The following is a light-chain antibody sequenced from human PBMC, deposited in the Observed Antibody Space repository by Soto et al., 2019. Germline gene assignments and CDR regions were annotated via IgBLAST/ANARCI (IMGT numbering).Light chain of an antibody. J-gene: IGKJ1*01. V-gene: IGKV3-15*01. Sequence: EIVMTQSPATLSVSPGERATLSCRASQSISSNLAWYQQKAGQTPRLFIYGASTRATGIPARFSGSGSRTEFTLTINSLQSEDFAVYYCQQHNNWPWTFGQGTRVEIK. CDR3: QQHNNWPWT. CDR2: GAS. CDR1: QSISSN.